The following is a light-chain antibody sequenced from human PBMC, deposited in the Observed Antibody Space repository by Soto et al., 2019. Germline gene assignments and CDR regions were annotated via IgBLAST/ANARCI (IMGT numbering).Light chain of an antibody. CDR3: SSYTSSSTLV. V-gene: IGLV2-14*01. CDR1: SSDVGGYKH. CDR2: DVS. Sequence: QSVLTQPASVSGSPGQSITISCTGTSSDVGGYKHVSWYQQHPGKAPKLMIYDVSNRPSGVSNRFSGSKSGNTASLTISGLQAEDEADYYCSSYTSSSTLVFGGGTKVTVL. J-gene: IGLJ3*02.